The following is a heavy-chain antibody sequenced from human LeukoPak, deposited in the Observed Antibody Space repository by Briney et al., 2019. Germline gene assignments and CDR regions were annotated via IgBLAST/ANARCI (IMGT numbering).Heavy chain of an antibody. CDR1: GYSFTSYW. Sequence: GESLKIPCRGSGYSFTSYWIGWVRQMPGKGLEWLGIIYPGDSDTRYSPSFQGQVTISADKSISTAYLQWSSLKASDTAMYYCAKTRGSYEFDYWGQGTLVTVSS. D-gene: IGHD3-16*01. V-gene: IGHV5-51*01. CDR3: AKTRGSYEFDY. CDR2: IYPGDSDT. J-gene: IGHJ4*02.